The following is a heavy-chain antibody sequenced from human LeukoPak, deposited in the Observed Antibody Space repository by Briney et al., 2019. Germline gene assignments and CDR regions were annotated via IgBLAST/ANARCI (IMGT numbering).Heavy chain of an antibody. D-gene: IGHD3-22*01. CDR3: ARDHHRRLYDSQARNTFDI. CDR1: GFTFSSYS. Sequence: GGSLRLSCAASGFTFSSYSMNWVRQAPGKGLEWVSYISSSSNTIYYADSVKGRFTISRDNAKNSLYLQMNSLRADDTAVYYCARDHHRRLYDSQARNTFDIWGQGTMVTVSS. J-gene: IGHJ3*02. CDR2: ISSSSNTI. V-gene: IGHV3-48*01.